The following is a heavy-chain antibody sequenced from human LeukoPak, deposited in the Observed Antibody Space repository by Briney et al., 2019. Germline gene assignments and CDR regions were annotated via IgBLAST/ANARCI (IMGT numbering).Heavy chain of an antibody. V-gene: IGHV3-21*01. CDR2: ISSSSSYI. Sequence: GGSLRLSCAASGFTFSSYSMNWVRQAPGKGLEWVSSISSSSSYIYYADSVKGRFTISRDNAKNSLHLQMNSLRAEDTAVYYCARDVNISGRYGDYWGQGTLVTVSS. CDR1: GFTFSSYS. CDR3: ARDVNISGRYGDY. D-gene: IGHD6-19*01. J-gene: IGHJ4*02.